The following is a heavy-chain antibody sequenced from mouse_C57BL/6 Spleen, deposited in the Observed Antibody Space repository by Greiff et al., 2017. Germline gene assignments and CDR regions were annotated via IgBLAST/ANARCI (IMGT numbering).Heavy chain of an antibody. J-gene: IGHJ2*01. CDR1: GYTFTSYT. CDR3: ARDYGSSSPFDY. D-gene: IGHD1-1*01. Sequence: QVQLQQSGAELAGPGASVKMSCKASGYTFTSYTMHWVKQRPGQGLEWIGYINPSSGYTKYNQKFKDKATLTADKSSSTAYMQLSSLTSEDSAVYYCARDYGSSSPFDYWGQGTTLTVSS. V-gene: IGHV1-4*01. CDR2: INPSSGYT.